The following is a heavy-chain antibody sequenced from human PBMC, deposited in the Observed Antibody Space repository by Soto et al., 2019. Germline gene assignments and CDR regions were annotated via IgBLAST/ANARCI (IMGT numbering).Heavy chain of an antibody. J-gene: IGHJ5*02. CDR2: INHSGST. Sequence: SETLSLTCAVYGGSFSGYYWSWIRQPPGKGLEWIGEINHSGSTNYNPSLKSRVTISVDTSKNQFSLKLSSVTAADTAVYYCARGITIFGVVPRNWFDPWGQGTLVTVSS. CDR1: GGSFSGYY. CDR3: ARGITIFGVVPRNWFDP. V-gene: IGHV4-34*01. D-gene: IGHD3-3*01.